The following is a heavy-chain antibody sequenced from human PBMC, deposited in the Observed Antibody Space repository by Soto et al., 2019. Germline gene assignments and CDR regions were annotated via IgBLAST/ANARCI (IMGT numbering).Heavy chain of an antibody. V-gene: IGHV3-7*03. CDR2: IKQDGSEK. J-gene: IGHJ3*02. Sequence: GGSLRLSCAASAFTFSSYWMSWVRQAPGKGLEWVANIKQDGSEKYYVDSVKGRFTISRDNAKYSLYLQMNSLRAEDTAVYYCARDLFEAARRGEYAFDIWGQGTMVTV. CDR3: ARDLFEAARRGEYAFDI. D-gene: IGHD3-16*01. CDR1: AFTFSSYW.